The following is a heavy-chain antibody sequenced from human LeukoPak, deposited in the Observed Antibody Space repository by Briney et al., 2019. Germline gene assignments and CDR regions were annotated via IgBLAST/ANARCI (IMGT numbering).Heavy chain of an antibody. D-gene: IGHD6-13*01. J-gene: IGHJ5*02. V-gene: IGHV4-38-2*02. CDR2: IYHSGST. Sequence: SETLSLTCTVSGYFISSGYFWGWIRRPPGKGLEWIGSIYHSGSTSYNPSLKSRVTISVDTSKNQFSLKLNFVTAADTAMYYCARMFGSSWYINYFDPWGKGTLVTVSS. CDR3: ARMFGSSWYINYFDP. CDR1: GYFISSGYF.